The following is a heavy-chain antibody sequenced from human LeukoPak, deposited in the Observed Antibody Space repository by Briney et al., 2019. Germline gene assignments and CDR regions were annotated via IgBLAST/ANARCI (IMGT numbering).Heavy chain of an antibody. V-gene: IGHV4-4*07. CDR3: AQSYYDFWIGPIGY. CDR2: VYSSGTT. CDR1: GASFRNFY. J-gene: IGHJ4*02. Sequence: PSEPLSLTCSVSGASFRNFYWSWIGQSAGKGLEWIGRVYSSGTTNYIPSLKSRVTMSIDTSKNQLFLRLRSVTAADTAVYFCAQSYYDFWIGPIGYWGQGMLVTVSS. D-gene: IGHD3-3*01.